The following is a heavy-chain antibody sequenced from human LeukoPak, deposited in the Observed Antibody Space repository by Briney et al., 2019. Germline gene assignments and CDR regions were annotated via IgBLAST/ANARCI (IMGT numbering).Heavy chain of an antibody. V-gene: IGHV3-23*01. J-gene: IGHJ3*02. Sequence: GGSLRLSCTASGFTFSNFAMSWVRLAPGKGLEWVSCISGSGGTTYYADSVKGRFIISRDNSKKTLYLQMNSLRAEDTAVYYCARDRIPKIKVDAFDIWGHGTMVTVSS. CDR2: ISGSGGTT. D-gene: IGHD2-21*01. CDR3: ARDRIPKIKVDAFDI. CDR1: GFTFSNFA.